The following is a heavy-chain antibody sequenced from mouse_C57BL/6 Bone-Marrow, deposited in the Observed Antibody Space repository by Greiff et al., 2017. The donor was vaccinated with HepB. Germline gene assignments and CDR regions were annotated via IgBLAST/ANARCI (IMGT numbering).Heavy chain of an antibody. D-gene: IGHD2-4*01. Sequence: DVQLVESGGGLVQPGGSLKLSCAASGFTFSDYGMAWVRQVPRKGPEWVAFISNLAYSIYYADTVTGRFTISRENAKNTLYLEMSSLRSEDTAMYDCARVYYDTTGDYFDYWGQGTTLTVSS. V-gene: IGHV5-15*01. CDR2: ISNLAYSI. J-gene: IGHJ2*01. CDR1: GFTFSDYG. CDR3: ARVYYDTTGDYFDY.